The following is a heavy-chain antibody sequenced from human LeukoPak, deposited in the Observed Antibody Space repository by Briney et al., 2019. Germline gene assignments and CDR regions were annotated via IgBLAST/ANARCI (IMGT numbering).Heavy chain of an antibody. CDR1: GFTFSSHS. J-gene: IGHJ3*02. CDR2: ISGDSRAI. CDR3: ARKPSGSYSDDAFDI. D-gene: IGHD1-26*01. Sequence: GGSLRLSCVASGFTFSSHSMNWVRQAPGMGLEWVSYISGDSRAIYYADSVKGRFTISRDNAKNSLYLQMNSLRAEDTAVYYCARKPSGSYSDDAFDIWGQGTMVSVSS. V-gene: IGHV3-48*04.